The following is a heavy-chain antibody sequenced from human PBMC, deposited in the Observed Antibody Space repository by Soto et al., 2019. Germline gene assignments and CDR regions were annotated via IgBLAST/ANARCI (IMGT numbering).Heavy chain of an antibody. CDR2: IYYSGST. CDR1: GGSISSYY. Sequence: PSETLSLTCTVSGGSISSYYWSWIRQPPGKGLEWIGYIYYSGSTNYNPSLKSRVTISVDTSKNQFSLKLSSVTAADTAVYYCARLAIEYSSSFGEFDYWGQGTLVTVSS. V-gene: IGHV4-59*08. CDR3: ARLAIEYSSSFGEFDY. J-gene: IGHJ4*02. D-gene: IGHD6-6*01.